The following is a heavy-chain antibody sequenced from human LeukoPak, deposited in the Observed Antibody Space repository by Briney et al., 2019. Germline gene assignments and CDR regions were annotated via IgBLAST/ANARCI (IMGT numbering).Heavy chain of an antibody. CDR1: GYTFTSYY. CDR2: INPSGGST. Sequence: GASVKVACKASGYTFTSYYMHWVRQAPGQGLEWMGIINPSGGSTSYAQKFQGRATMTRDTSTSTVYMELSSLRSEDTAVYYCARGRIAAAGTVPYYFDYWGQGTLVTVSP. CDR3: ARGRIAAAGTVPYYFDY. J-gene: IGHJ4*02. V-gene: IGHV1-46*01. D-gene: IGHD6-13*01.